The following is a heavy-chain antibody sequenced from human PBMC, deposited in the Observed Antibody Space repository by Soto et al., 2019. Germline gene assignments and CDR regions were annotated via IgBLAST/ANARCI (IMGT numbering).Heavy chain of an antibody. J-gene: IGHJ4*02. D-gene: IGHD3-3*01. Sequence: QVQLQESGPGLVKPSETLSLTCTVSGGSFKSGSYSWSWIRQPPGKGLEWIGYVYHTGRTSYNPSLKSRVYISMDTSKNQCSLNLDSGTAADTAVYFWARDFAYFDSWGQGTLVTVAS. CDR1: GGSFKSGSYS. CDR3: ARDFAYFDS. CDR2: VYHTGRT. V-gene: IGHV4-61*01.